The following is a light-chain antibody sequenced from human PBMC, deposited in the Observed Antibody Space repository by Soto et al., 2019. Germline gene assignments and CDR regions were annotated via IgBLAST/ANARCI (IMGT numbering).Light chain of an antibody. CDR2: DAF. CDR1: QSVSSY. V-gene: IGKV3-11*01. Sequence: EIVLTQSPATLSLSPGERATLSCRASQSVSSYLAWYQQKPGQAPRLLIYDAFNRATGIPARFSGSGSGTDFTLTISSLEPEDVAVYYCQQLSNWLSITFGQGTRLEIK. CDR3: QQLSNWLSIT. J-gene: IGKJ5*01.